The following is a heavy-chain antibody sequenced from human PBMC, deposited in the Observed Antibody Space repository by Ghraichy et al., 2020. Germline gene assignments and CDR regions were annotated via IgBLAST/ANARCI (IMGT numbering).Heavy chain of an antibody. D-gene: IGHD6-13*01. J-gene: IGHJ6*02. V-gene: IGHV3-21*01. CDR3: ARVEGGSSRPPYFYYVMDV. CDR2: ISPTTTYI. CDR1: GFTFSSYS. Sequence: GGSLRLSCTASGFTFSSYSMTWVRQVPGKGLEWVSSISPTTTYIYFADSMRGRFTISRDNARNSLYLQMNSLRVEDSAVYYCARVEGGSSRPPYFYYVMDVWGQGTTVTVSS.